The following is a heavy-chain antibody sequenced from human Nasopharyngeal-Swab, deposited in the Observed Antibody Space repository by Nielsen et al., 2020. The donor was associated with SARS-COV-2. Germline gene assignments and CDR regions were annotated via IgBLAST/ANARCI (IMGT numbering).Heavy chain of an antibody. J-gene: IGHJ6*02. D-gene: IGHD1-1*01. V-gene: IGHV4-61*02. CDR2: IHTSGIN. CDR3: AREGTNSFDYYYGMDV. CDR1: GGSISSGDSYW. Sequence: SETLSLTCTVSGGSISSGDSYWWTWIRQPAGKGLEWVGRIHTSGINNYSPSLKSRATISIDTSKNLLSLKLTSVTAADTAVYYCAREGTNSFDYYYGMDVWGQGTTVTVSS.